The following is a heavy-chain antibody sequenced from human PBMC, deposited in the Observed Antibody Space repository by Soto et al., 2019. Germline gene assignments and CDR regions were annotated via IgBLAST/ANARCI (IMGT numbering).Heavy chain of an antibody. CDR3: AKEERYCCSPYNWFDP. CDR1: GFTFSSYA. J-gene: IGHJ5*02. V-gene: IGHV3-23*01. Sequence: EVQLLESGGGLVQPGGSLRLSCAASGFTFSSYAMSWVRQAPGKGLEWVSAIGGSGGSTYYADSVKGRFTISRDNSKNTLYRRMNSLRAEDTAVYYGAKEERYCCSPYNWFDPWGQGTLVTVSS. D-gene: IGHD6-6*01. CDR2: IGGSGGST.